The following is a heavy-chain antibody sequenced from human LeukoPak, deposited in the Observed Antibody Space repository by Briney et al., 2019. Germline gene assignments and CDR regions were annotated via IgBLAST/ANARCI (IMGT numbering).Heavy chain of an antibody. CDR3: AKDRIPDGFYSLDH. Sequence: PGGSLRLSCTASGFAFSSYAMMWVPQAPGKGLEGVYVIFGSWAGIKYADSVKGRFTISRDNSKNTLYLKMNTLMAEDTAIYYCAKDRIPDGFYSLDHWGQGALVTVSS. CDR1: GFAFSSYA. CDR2: IFGSWAGI. J-gene: IGHJ4*02. D-gene: IGHD3-3*01. V-gene: IGHV3-23*01.